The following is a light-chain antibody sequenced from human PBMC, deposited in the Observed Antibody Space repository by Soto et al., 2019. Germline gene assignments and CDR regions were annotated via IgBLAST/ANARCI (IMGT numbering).Light chain of an antibody. Sequence: QSVLTQPPSASGSPGQSVTISCTGTSSDVGDNYVSWYQQHPGKAPKLMIYEVSNRPSGVSNRFSGSKSGNTASLTISGLQAEDEADYYCSSYTSSAVVFGGGTKVTVL. CDR1: SSDVGDNY. CDR3: SSYTSSAVV. J-gene: IGLJ2*01. CDR2: EVS. V-gene: IGLV2-14*01.